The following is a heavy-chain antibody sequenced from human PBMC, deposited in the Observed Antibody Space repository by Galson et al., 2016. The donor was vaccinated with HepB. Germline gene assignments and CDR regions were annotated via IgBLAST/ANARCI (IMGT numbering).Heavy chain of an antibody. Sequence: SVKVSCKASGYTFSAYGTTWVRQAPGQGLEWIGSTSVYNGNTNCAQRFRGRVTMTTDTSTSTAYMELRSLRSDDTAVYYCARDSDCSGGNCYFDSWGQGTPVTVSS. CDR3: ARDSDCSGGNCYFDS. CDR2: TSVYNGNT. V-gene: IGHV1-18*01. J-gene: IGHJ4*03. CDR1: GYTFSAYG. D-gene: IGHD2-15*01.